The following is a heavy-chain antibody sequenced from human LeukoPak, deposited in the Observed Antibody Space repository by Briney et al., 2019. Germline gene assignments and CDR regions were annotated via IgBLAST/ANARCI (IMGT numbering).Heavy chain of an antibody. D-gene: IGHD1-26*01. CDR1: GFPFNGYY. J-gene: IGHJ4*02. CDR2: INPNYGGT. V-gene: IGHV1-2*02. CDR3: ARDRSGTYYSPVSY. Sequence: ASVKVSCTASGFPFNGYYIHWVRQAPGQGLEWMGWINPNYGGTNYAQKFQGRVTMTTDTSITTAYMELSRLTSDDTALYYCARDRSGTYYSPVSYWGQGTLVTVSS.